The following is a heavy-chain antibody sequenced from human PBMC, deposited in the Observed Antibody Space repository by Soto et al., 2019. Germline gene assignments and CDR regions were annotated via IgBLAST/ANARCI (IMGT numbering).Heavy chain of an antibody. CDR1: GFTFSSYS. CDR2: ISSSSSYI. CDR3: ARDCSSTSGYTRNDY. V-gene: IGHV3-21*01. Sequence: GGSLRLSCAASGFTFSSYSMNWVRQAPGKGLEWVSSISSSSSYIYYADSVKGRFTISRDNAKNSLYLQMNSLRAEDTAVYYCARDCSSTSGYTRNDYWGQGTLVTVSS. J-gene: IGHJ4*02. D-gene: IGHD2-2*02.